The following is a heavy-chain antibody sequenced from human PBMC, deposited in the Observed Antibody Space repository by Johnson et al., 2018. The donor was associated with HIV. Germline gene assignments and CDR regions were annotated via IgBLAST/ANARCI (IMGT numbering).Heavy chain of an antibody. Sequence: VQLVESGGGLVQPGGSLRLSCAASGFTVSSNYMSWVRQAPGKGLDWVSVIYSGGSTYYADSLKDRFTISRDNSKNTLYLQMNSLRAEDTAVYYCATELSLLRDAFDIWGQGTMVTVSP. CDR1: GFTVSSNY. D-gene: IGHD3-16*02. V-gene: IGHV3-66*01. CDR2: IYSGGST. J-gene: IGHJ3*02. CDR3: ATELSLLRDAFDI.